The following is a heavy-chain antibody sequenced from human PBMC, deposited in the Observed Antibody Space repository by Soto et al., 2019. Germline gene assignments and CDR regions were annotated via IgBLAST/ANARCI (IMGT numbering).Heavy chain of an antibody. V-gene: IGHV3-7*01. Sequence: GGSLRLSCAASGFTFSSYWMSWVRQAPGKGLEWVANIKQDGSEKYYVDSVKGRFTISRDNAKNSLYLQMNSLRAEDTAVYYCAREALGYCTNGVCSTRRPNWFDPWGQGTLVTVSS. CDR3: AREALGYCTNGVCSTRRPNWFDP. D-gene: IGHD2-8*01. CDR1: GFTFSSYW. CDR2: IKQDGSEK. J-gene: IGHJ5*02.